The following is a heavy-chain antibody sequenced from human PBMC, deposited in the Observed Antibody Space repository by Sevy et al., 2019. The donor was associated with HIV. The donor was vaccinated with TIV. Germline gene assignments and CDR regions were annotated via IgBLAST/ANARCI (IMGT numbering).Heavy chain of an antibody. CDR1: GFTFSSYG. J-gene: IGHJ3*01. V-gene: IGHV3-33*01. CDR2: IWYDGSNK. CDR3: ARDRSDIVTARDAFDF. D-gene: IGHD3-9*01. Sequence: GGSLRLSCAASGFTFSSYGMHWVRQAPGKGLEWVAVIWYDGSNKYYADSVKGRFTISRDNSKNTLYLQMNSLRAEDTAVYDWARDRSDIVTARDAFDFWGQGTMVTVSS.